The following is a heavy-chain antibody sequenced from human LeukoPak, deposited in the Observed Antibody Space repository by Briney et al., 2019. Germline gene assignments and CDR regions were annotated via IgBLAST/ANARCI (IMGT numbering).Heavy chain of an antibody. CDR3: ARNMDDSGTPGY. D-gene: IGHD3-10*01. V-gene: IGHV1-3*04. CDR1: GYTFSDYP. CDR2: INTGDGDT. J-gene: IGHJ4*02. Sequence: GASVKVSCKASGYTFSDYPMHWVSQAPGQRLEWMGWINTGDGDTKYSQQFQGRVTITRDSSATTAYMELSSLRSEDTSVYFCARNMDDSGTPGYWGQGTLVTVSS.